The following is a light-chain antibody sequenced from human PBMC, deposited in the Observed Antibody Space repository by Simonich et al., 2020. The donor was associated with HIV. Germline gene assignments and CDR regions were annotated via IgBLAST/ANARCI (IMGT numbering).Light chain of an antibody. CDR2: DDT. J-gene: IGLJ2*01. V-gene: IGLV3-10*01. CDR3: YSTDNSGNHRL. Sequence: SYELTQPPSVSVSPGQTARITCSGDALPKKYAYWYQQKPGQAPVLVILDDTKRPSGIPERFSGSSSGTTATLTISGAQVEDEADYYCYSTDNSGNHRLFGGGTKLTVL. CDR1: ALPKKY.